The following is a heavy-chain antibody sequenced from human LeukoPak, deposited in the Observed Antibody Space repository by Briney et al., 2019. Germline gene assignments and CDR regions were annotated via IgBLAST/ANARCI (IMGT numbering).Heavy chain of an antibody. CDR3: ARGDVDTAMVTRRSRIWFGESPYGMDV. CDR2: ISSSGSTI. V-gene: IGHV3-11*01. D-gene: IGHD5-18*01. Sequence: PGGSLRLSCAASGFTFSDYYMSWVRQAPGKGLEWVSYISSSGSTIYYADSVKGRFTIYRDNAKNSLYLQMNSLRAEDTAVYYCARGDVDTAMVTRRSRIWFGESPYGMDVWGQGTTVTVSS. J-gene: IGHJ6*02. CDR1: GFTFSDYY.